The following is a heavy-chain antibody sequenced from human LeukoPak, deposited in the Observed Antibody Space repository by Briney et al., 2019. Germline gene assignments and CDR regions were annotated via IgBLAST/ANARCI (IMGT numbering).Heavy chain of an antibody. CDR1: GGSFSGYY. V-gene: IGHV4-34*01. CDR2: INHSGST. CDR3: ARGRSPWYYYDSSGYSHGPYYYYYMDV. D-gene: IGHD3-22*01. J-gene: IGHJ6*03. Sequence: SETQSLTCAVYGGSFSGYYWSWIRQPPGRGLEWIGEINHSGSTNYNPSLKSRVTISVDTSKNQFSLKLSSVTAADTAVYYCARGRSPWYYYDSSGYSHGPYYYYYMDVWGKGTTVTVSS.